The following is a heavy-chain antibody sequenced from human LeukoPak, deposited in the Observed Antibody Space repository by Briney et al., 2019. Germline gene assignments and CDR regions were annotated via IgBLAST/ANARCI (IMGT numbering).Heavy chain of an antibody. V-gene: IGHV4-59*01. D-gene: IGHD3-10*01. CDR3: ARVVKLWFGEFRGYFDY. CDR2: IYYSGST. Sequence: SETLSLTCTVSGGSISSYYWSWIRQPPGKGLEWIGYIYYSGSTNYNPSLKSRVTISVDTSKNQFSLKLSSVTAADTAVYYCARVVKLWFGEFRGYFDYWGQGTLVTDSS. CDR1: GGSISSYY. J-gene: IGHJ4*02.